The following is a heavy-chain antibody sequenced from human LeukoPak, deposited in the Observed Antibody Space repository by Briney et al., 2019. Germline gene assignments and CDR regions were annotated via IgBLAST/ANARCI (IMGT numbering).Heavy chain of an antibody. CDR2: ISDSGDST. J-gene: IGHJ4*02. V-gene: IGHV3-23*01. CDR3: ARDEGYYDFWSGYYSGYFDY. CDR1: GFSFSSYG. Sequence: GGSLRLSCAASGFSFSSYGMSWVRQAPGKGLEWVSGISDSGDSTYYADSVKGRFTISRDNAKNSLYLQMNSLRAEDTAVYYCARDEGYYDFWSGYYSGYFDYWGQGTLVTVSS. D-gene: IGHD3-3*01.